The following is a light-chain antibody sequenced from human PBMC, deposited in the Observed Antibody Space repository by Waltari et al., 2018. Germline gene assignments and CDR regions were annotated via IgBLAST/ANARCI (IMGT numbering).Light chain of an antibody. CDR2: DVS. Sequence: QSALTQPASVSGSPGQSTTISCTGTSSDVRGYTYVSWYQQHPGKSPKLMIYDVSNRPSGVSNRFSGSKSGNTASLTISGLKAEDEADYYCSSYTSSSTLDVVFGGGTKLTVL. V-gene: IGLV2-14*03. CDR1: SSDVRGYTY. CDR3: SSYTSSSTLDVV. J-gene: IGLJ2*01.